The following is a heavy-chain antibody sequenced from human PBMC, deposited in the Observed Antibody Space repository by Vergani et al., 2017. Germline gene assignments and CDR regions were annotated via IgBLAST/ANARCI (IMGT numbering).Heavy chain of an antibody. Sequence: EVHLLESGGGQVEAGGSLRLSCAASGFTFSSFSMNWVRQAPGRGLEWVSSISSSSSYIYGDSLKGRLTISRDNAKNSLYLQMNSLRDEDTAVYYCARGPMVRGKIPYYYGMDVWGQGTTVTVSS. CDR3: ARGPMVRGKIPYYYGMDV. D-gene: IGHD3-10*01. V-gene: IGHV3-21*01. J-gene: IGHJ6*02. CDR1: GFTFSSFS. CDR2: ISSSSSYI.